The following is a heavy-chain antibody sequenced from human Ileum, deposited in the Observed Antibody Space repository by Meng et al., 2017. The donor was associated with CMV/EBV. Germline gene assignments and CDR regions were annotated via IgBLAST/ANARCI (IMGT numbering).Heavy chain of an antibody. CDR1: GGSISTSY. CDR3: AREENTVNQFEY. V-gene: IGHV4-4*07. CDR2: INAGGST. D-gene: IGHD4-17*01. J-gene: IGHJ4*02. Sequence: QVHQRESGPGRVKPSETPSPTCPLHGGSISTSYWTWVRQPAGKGLEWSGRINAGGSTNDNPSLKSRVTMSVDTSKNQFSLKVTSVTAAGTAVYYCAREENTVNQFEYWGQGTLVTVSS.